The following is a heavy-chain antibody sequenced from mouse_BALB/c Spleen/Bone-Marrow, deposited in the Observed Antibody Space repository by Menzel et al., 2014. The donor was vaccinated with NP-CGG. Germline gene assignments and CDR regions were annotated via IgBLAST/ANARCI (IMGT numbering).Heavy chain of an antibody. CDR3: ARELGRGYYFDY. V-gene: IGHV1S130*01. CDR1: GYTFXSSW. D-gene: IGHD4-1*01. J-gene: IGHJ2*01. Sequence: QVHVKQSGSVLVRPGASVKLSCKASGYTFXSSWMHWAKQRPGQGLEWIGEIHPNSGNTNYNEKFKGKATLTVDTSSSTAYVDLSSLTSEDSAVHYCARELGRGYYFDYWGQGTTLTVSS. CDR2: IHPNSGNT.